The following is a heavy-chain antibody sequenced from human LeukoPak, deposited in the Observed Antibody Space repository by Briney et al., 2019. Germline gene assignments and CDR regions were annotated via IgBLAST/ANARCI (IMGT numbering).Heavy chain of an antibody. J-gene: IGHJ4*02. Sequence: SETLSLTCTVSGGSISSSSYYWGWIRQPPGKGLEWIGSIYYSGSTYYNPSLKSRVTISVDTSKNQFSLKLSSVAAADTAVYYCARHVYSGSYHFDYWGQGTLVTVSS. CDR1: GGSISSSSYY. D-gene: IGHD1-26*01. CDR2: IYYSGST. V-gene: IGHV4-39*01. CDR3: ARHVYSGSYHFDY.